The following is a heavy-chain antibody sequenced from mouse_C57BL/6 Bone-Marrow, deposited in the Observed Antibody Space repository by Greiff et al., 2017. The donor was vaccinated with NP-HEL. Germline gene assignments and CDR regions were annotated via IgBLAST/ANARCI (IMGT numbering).Heavy chain of an antibody. V-gene: IGHV1-19*01. J-gene: IGHJ2*01. CDR1: GYTFTDYY. CDR2: INPYNGGT. CDR3: ARFGTTVKNY. D-gene: IGHD1-1*01. Sequence: EVQLQQSGPVLVKPGASVKMSCKASGYTFTDYYMNWVKQSPGKSLEWIGVINPYNGGTSYNQKFKGKATLTADKSSSTAYMELNSLTSEDSAVYYCARFGTTVKNYWGQGTTLTVSS.